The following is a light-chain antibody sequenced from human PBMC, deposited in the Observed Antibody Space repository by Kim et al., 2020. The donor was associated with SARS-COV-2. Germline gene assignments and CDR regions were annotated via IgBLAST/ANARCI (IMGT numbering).Light chain of an antibody. Sequence: EIVLTQSPGTLSLSPGDTATLSCRASQSVSSTYLAWYQQKPGQAPRVLIYGASTRATGIPDRFSGSGSGTDFTLTISRLEPEDFAVYYCQQYGISPRTFGQGTKVDIK. CDR1: QSVSSTY. J-gene: IGKJ1*01. CDR2: GAS. V-gene: IGKV3-20*01. CDR3: QQYGISPRT.